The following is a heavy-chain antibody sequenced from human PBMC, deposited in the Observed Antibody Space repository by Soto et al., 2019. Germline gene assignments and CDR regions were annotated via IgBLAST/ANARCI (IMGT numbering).Heavy chain of an antibody. Sequence: SETLSLTCTDSGGTINSYYWSWIRQPPGKGLEWIGYISYSGSTKYNPSLKSRLTISLDTSNNQFSLKLTSVTAADTAVYYCARLKNLYGDYSLDYWGQGTLVTVSS. D-gene: IGHD4-17*01. V-gene: IGHV4-59*01. CDR2: ISYSGST. CDR3: ARLKNLYGDYSLDY. CDR1: GGTINSYY. J-gene: IGHJ4*02.